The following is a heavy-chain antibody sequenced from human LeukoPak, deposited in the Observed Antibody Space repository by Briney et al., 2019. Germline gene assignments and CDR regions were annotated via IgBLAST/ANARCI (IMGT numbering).Heavy chain of an antibody. J-gene: IGHJ4*02. CDR3: AKELYGDNGLVLGY. V-gene: IGHV3-23*01. Sequence: GGSLKLSCAASGFTFKNYAMNWVRLAPGKGLEWVSAISGSGAGTYYADSVKGRFTISRDNSKNTLYLQMHSLRAEDTALYYCAKELYGDNGLVLGYWGQGTLVTVSS. CDR1: GFTFKNYA. D-gene: IGHD4-17*01. CDR2: ISGSGAGT.